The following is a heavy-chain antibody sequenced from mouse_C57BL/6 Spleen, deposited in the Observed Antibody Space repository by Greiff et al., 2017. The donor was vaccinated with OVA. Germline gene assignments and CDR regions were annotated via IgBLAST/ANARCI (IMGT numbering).Heavy chain of an antibody. CDR3: AIEFYDGYHFDY. CDR1: GFTFSSYA. Sequence: EVMLVESGGGLVKPGGSLKLSCAASGFTFSSYAMSWVRQTPEKRLEWVATISDGGSYTYYPDNVKGRFTFSRDNAKNNLYLQMSHLKSEDTAMYYCAIEFYDGYHFDYWGQGTTLTVSS. V-gene: IGHV5-4*01. CDR2: ISDGGSYT. D-gene: IGHD2-3*01. J-gene: IGHJ2*01.